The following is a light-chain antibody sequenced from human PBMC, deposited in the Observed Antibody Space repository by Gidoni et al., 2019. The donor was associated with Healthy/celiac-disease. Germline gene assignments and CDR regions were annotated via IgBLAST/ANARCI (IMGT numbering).Light chain of an antibody. V-gene: IGKV3-20*01. CDR2: GAS. CDR3: QQYGSSPPWT. Sequence: EIVLTQSPGTLSLSPGERATLSCRASQSVSSSYLAWYQQKPGQAPRLLIYGASSRATGIPDRFSGSGSGTDFTLTISRLEPEEFAVYYCQQYGSSPPWTFXXXTKLEIK. CDR1: QSVSSSY. J-gene: IGKJ2*02.